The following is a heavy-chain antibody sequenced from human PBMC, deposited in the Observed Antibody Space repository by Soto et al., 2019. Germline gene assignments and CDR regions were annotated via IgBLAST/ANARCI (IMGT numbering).Heavy chain of an antibody. Sequence: SETLSLTCTVSGGSISSGGYYWSWIRQHPGKGLEWIGYIYYSGSTYYNPSLKSRVTISVDTSKNQFSLKLSSVTAADTAVYYCARQAGSSTTNYYYYGMDVWGQGTTVTVSS. D-gene: IGHD6-13*01. V-gene: IGHV4-31*03. CDR3: ARQAGSSTTNYYYYGMDV. CDR2: IYYSGST. CDR1: GGSISSGGYY. J-gene: IGHJ6*02.